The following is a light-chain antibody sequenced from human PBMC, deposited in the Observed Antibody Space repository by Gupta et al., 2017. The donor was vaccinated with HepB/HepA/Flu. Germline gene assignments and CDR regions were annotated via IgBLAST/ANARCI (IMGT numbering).Light chain of an antibody. CDR1: GGSIASNF. V-gene: IGLV6-57*02. Sequence: KFILTQPHSVSESPGRTVTISCSGSGGSIASNFVQWYAQRPGRAPTSVIHENDQRPSGVPERFSGSIDISSNAASLTISDLKPEDEADYYCQSLESDIDFDFVVFGGGTKLTVL. CDR2: END. CDR3: QSLESDIDFDFVV. J-gene: IGLJ2*01.